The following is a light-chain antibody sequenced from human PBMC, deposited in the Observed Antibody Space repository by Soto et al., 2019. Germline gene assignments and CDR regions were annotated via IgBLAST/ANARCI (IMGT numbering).Light chain of an antibody. Sequence: DIEMTQSPDFLPVTLGERATITCNSSQSLFYSPTNKNYIAWYRQTPGQPPKLLIAWASARASGVPERFTGSGSGTDFTLTITSLQAEDVALYHCQQYYSPPYTFGQGTKLEIK. CDR3: QQYYSPPYT. J-gene: IGKJ2*01. V-gene: IGKV4-1*01. CDR2: WAS. CDR1: QSLFYSPTNKNY.